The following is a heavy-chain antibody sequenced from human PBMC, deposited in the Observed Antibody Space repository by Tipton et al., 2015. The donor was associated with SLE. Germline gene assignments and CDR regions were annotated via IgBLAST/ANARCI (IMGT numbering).Heavy chain of an antibody. V-gene: IGHV3-23*01. J-gene: IGHJ3*02. CDR1: GFTFSTYA. CDR2: ISGSGTNT. CDR3: ARRGGSDTDAFDI. D-gene: IGHD3-10*01. Sequence: SLRLSCAASGFTFSTYAMSWVRQAPGKGLEWVSGISGSGTNTYYADSVNGRFTISRDNSKNTLYLQMNSLRAEDTAVYYCARRGGSDTDAFDIWGQGTMVTVS.